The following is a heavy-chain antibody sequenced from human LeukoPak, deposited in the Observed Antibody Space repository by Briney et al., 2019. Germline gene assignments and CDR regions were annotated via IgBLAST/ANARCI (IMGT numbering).Heavy chain of an antibody. CDR2: IWYDGSNT. CDR1: GFTFSSYG. V-gene: IGHV3-33*01. CDR3: ARDLEIGSSSYYFDH. J-gene: IGHJ4*02. D-gene: IGHD3-10*01. Sequence: GGSLRLSCAASGFTFSSYGMHWVSQAPGKGLEWVAIIWYDGSNTYYVDSVRGRFTIPRDNSKNTLYLQVNSLRAEDTAMYYCARDLEIGSSSYYFDHWGQGTLVTVSS.